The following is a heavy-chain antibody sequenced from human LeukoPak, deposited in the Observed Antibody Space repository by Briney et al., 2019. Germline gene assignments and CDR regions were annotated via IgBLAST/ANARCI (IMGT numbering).Heavy chain of an antibody. V-gene: IGHV3-53*01. J-gene: IGHJ4*02. CDR2: IYSGGNT. D-gene: IGHD4-17*01. Sequence: GGSLRLSCTVSGFTVSSNSMSWVRQAPGKGLEWVSFIYSGGNTHYSDSVKGRFTISRDNSKYTLYLQMNSLRADDTAVYYCARRAGEYSHPYDYWGQGTLVTVSS. CDR3: ARRAGEYSHPYDY. CDR1: GFTVSSNS.